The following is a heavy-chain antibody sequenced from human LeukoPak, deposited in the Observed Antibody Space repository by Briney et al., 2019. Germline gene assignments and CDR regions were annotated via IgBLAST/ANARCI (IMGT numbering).Heavy chain of an antibody. V-gene: IGHV4-4*02. Sequence: SETLSLTCGVSGGSITSTNWWSWVRQPPGQGLEWIGEVSLSGLTNYNPSLSSRIIMALDTSKNHLSLHLASVTAADTAVYYCSRENGAFSPFGYWGQGYLVTVLS. CDR2: VSLSGLT. J-gene: IGHJ4*02. CDR3: SRENGAFSPFGY. CDR1: GGSITSTNW. D-gene: IGHD2-8*01.